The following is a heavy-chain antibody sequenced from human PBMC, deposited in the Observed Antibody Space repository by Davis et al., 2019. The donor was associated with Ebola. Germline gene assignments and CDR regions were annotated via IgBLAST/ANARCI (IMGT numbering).Heavy chain of an antibody. CDR1: GFTFGNSA. CDR2: IVVASGNT. J-gene: IGHJ3*02. CDR3: AADRFDSPDAFDI. V-gene: IGHV1-58*01. Sequence: SAQVPCKASGFTFGNSAVQWVRQARGQRLAWMGWIVVASGNTKHAQKFLERVTFTRDLSTNTAYMELSSLRSEDTAVYYCAADRFDSPDAFDIWGQGTVVTV. D-gene: IGHD3-9*01.